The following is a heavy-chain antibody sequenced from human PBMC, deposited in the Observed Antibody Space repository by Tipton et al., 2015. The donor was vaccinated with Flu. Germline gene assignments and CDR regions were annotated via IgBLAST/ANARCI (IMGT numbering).Heavy chain of an antibody. V-gene: IGHV4-39*07. J-gene: IGHJ4*02. CDR1: GGSISSSGYY. Sequence: LRLSCSVSGGSISSSGYYWGWIRQPPGKGLEWSANVYSTGSTYYNPSLTSRLTISVDTSKSQFSLRLNSVPAADTAVYMCARWAQRQGRQGFDYWGQGILVTVSS. CDR2: VYSTGST. CDR3: ARWAQRQGRQGFDY.